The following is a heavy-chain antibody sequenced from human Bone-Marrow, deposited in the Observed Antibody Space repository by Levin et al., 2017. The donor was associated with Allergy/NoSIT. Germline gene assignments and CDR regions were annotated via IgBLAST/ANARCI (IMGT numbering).Heavy chain of an antibody. CDR3: ARVPALRFLDWFLDY. D-gene: IGHD3-9*01. Sequence: SETLSLTCTVSGDSIISATYYWGWVRQPPGKGLEWIGSVYFSGSTYHNPFLKSRVTMSVDTSRSHFSLNLSSVTAADTAVYYCARVPALRFLDWFLDYWGRGVLVTVSS. CDR2: VYFSGST. V-gene: IGHV4-39*02. J-gene: IGHJ4*02. CDR1: GDSIISATYY.